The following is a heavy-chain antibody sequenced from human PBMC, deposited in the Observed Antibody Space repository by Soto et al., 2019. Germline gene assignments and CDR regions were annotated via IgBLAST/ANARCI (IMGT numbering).Heavy chain of an antibody. D-gene: IGHD2-2*01. CDR3: ARHVRCSSTSCSSYYYGMDV. CDR2: IYYSGST. Sequence: SETLSLTCTVSGGSISSSSYYWGWIRQPPGKGLEWIGSIYYSGSTYYNPSLKSRVTISVDTSKNQFSLKLSSVTAADTAAYYCARHVRCSSTSCSSYYYGMDVWGQGTTVTVSS. CDR1: GGSISSSSYY. V-gene: IGHV4-39*01. J-gene: IGHJ6*02.